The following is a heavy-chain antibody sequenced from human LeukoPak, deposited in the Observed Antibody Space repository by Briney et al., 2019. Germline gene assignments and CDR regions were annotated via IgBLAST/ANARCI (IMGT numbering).Heavy chain of an antibody. D-gene: IGHD3-10*01. CDR3: ARGPDYYGSGSYYKLHYYGMDV. J-gene: IGHJ6*02. CDR2: ISSSSSTI. Sequence: GGSPRLSCAASGFTFSSYSMNWVRQAPGKGLEWVSYISSSSSTIYYADSVKGRFTISRDNAKNSLYLQMNSLRAEDTAVYYCARGPDYYGSGSYYKLHYYGMDVWGQGTTVTVSS. CDR1: GFTFSSYS. V-gene: IGHV3-48*04.